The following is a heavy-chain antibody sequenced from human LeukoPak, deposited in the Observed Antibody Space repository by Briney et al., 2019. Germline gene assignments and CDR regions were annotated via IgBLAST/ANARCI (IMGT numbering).Heavy chain of an antibody. J-gene: IGHJ5*02. D-gene: IGHD2-2*01. CDR3: ARVRSKDPYCSSTSCYSIHNRFDP. V-gene: IGHV1-18*01. CDR1: GYTFTRYG. CDR2: ISAYNGNT. Sequence: ASVKVSCKASGYTFTRYGISWVRQAPGQGLEWMGWISAYNGNTNYAQKLQGRVTMTTDTSTSTAYMELRSLRSDDTAVYYCARVRSKDPYCSSTSCYSIHNRFDPRGQGTLVTVSS.